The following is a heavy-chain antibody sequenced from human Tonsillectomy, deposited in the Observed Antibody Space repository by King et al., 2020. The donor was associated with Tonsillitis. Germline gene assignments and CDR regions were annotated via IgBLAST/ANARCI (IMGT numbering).Heavy chain of an antibody. CDR1: GFTFSSYG. CDR2: ISYDGSNK. Sequence: VQLVESGGGVVQPGRSLRLSCAASGFTFSSYGMHWVRQAPGKGLEWVAVISYDGSNKYYADSVKGRFTISRDNSKNTLSLQMNNLRAEDTAVYYCAKDGRPYEYSGYGNDWGQGTLVTVSS. CDR3: AKDGRPYEYSGYGND. J-gene: IGHJ4*02. D-gene: IGHD5-12*01. V-gene: IGHV3-30*18.